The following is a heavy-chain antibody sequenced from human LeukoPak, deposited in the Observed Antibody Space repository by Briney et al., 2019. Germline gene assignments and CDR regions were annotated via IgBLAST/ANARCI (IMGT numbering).Heavy chain of an antibody. CDR1: GFTFSDYY. D-gene: IGHD4-17*01. Sequence: GGSLRLSCAVSGFTFSDYYMSWIRQAPGKGLEWVSYISSGGSTISHADSVKGRFTISRDNAENSLYLQMNSLRAEDTAVYYCAKSYGDLRYWGQGTLVTVSS. V-gene: IGHV3-11*01. CDR2: ISSGGSTI. CDR3: AKSYGDLRY. J-gene: IGHJ4*02.